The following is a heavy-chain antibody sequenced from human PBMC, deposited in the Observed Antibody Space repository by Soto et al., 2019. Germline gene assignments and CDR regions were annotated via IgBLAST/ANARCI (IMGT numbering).Heavy chain of an antibody. D-gene: IGHD1-26*01. Sequence: ESLKISCKGSGYSFTSYWIGWVRQMPGKGLEWMGIIYPGDSDTRYSPSFQGQVTISADKSISTAYLQWSSLKASDTAMYYCASNTVVGATMGWFDPWGQGTLVTVSS. CDR1: GYSFTSYW. J-gene: IGHJ5*02. V-gene: IGHV5-51*01. CDR3: ASNTVVGATMGWFDP. CDR2: IYPGDSDT.